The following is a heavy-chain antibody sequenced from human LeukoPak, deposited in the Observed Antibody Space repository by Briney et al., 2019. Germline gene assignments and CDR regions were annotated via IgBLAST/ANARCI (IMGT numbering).Heavy chain of an antibody. J-gene: IGHJ6*03. CDR1: GFTFSSYA. D-gene: IGHD6-19*01. Sequence: GGSLRLSCAASGFTFSSYAMSWVRQAPGKGLEWVSAISGSGGSTYYADSVKGRFTISRDNSKNTLYLQMNSLRAEDTAVYYCAKVGSSGWNRGYYYMDVWGKGTTVTVSS. CDR3: AKVGSSGWNRGYYYMDV. V-gene: IGHV3-23*01. CDR2: ISGSGGST.